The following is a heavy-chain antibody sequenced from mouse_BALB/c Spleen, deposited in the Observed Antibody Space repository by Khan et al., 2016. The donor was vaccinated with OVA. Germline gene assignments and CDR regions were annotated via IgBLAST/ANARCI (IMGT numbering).Heavy chain of an antibody. CDR1: GFSFSSYS. CDR3: SRHRGYYGSSPYFDY. CDR2: ISSGGTYT. Sequence: EVELVESGGGLVRPGGSLKLSCAASGFSFSSYSMSWVRQTPEKRLKWVATISSGGTYTYYPDSVKGRFTISRDSATNTLYLQMSSLKSEDTAMYYCSRHRGYYGSSPYFDYWGQGTSLTVSS. V-gene: IGHV5-6-4*01. J-gene: IGHJ2*02. D-gene: IGHD1-1*01.